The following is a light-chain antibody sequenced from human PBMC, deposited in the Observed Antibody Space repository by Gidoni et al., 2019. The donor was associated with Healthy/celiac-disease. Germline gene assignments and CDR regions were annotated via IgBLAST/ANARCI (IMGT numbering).Light chain of an antibody. J-gene: IGLJ2*01. CDR2: RNN. CDR1: SSNIGSNY. CDR3: AAWDDSLSGVV. Sequence: QSVLTQPPSASGTPGQRVTISCSGSSSNIGSNYVYWHQQHPGTAPKLLIYRNNQRPSGVPDRFSGSKSGTSASLAISGLRSEDEADYYCAAWDDSLSGVVFGGGTKLTVL. V-gene: IGLV1-47*01.